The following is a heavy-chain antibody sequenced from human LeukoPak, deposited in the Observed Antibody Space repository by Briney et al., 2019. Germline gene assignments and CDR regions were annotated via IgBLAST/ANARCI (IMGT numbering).Heavy chain of an antibody. D-gene: IGHD1-26*01. J-gene: IGHJ4*02. Sequence: GGSLRLSCAASGFTFSSYSMNWVRQAPGKGLEWVSSISSSSSYIYYADSVKGRFTISRDYAKSSLYLQMNSLRAEDTAVYYCARDYSGSFNFDHWGQGTLVTVSS. CDR2: ISSSSSYI. CDR1: GFTFSSYS. CDR3: ARDYSGSFNFDH. V-gene: IGHV3-21*01.